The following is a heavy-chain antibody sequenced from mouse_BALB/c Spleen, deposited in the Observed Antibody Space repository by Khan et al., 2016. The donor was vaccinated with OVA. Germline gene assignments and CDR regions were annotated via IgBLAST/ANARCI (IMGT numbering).Heavy chain of an antibody. V-gene: IGHV3-8*02. Sequence: EVQLQESGPSLVKPSQTLSLTCSVTGDSITSGYWCWIRKFPGNKLEYMGYILYSGSTYYNPSLKSRISITRHTSQNQYYLQLNYVAAEDTDTCYCGRSTYWYALAYWGQETLVTVST. D-gene: IGHD2-14*01. CDR3: GRSTYWYALAY. CDR2: ILYSGST. J-gene: IGHJ3*01. CDR1: GDSITSGY.